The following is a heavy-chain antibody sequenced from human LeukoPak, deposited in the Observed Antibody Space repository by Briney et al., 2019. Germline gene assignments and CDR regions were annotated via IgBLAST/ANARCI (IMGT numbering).Heavy chain of an antibody. J-gene: IGHJ4*02. V-gene: IGHV4-61*02. CDR2: IYSSGST. D-gene: IGHD3-9*01. CDR3: ARAYDILTGHFDY. Sequence: NPSETLSLTCTVSGGSISSGSYSWSWIRQPAGKGLGWIGRIYSSGSTNYNPSLKSRVTISVDTSKNQFSLKLSSVTAADTAVYYCARAYDILTGHFDYWGQGTLVTVSS. CDR1: GGSISSGSYS.